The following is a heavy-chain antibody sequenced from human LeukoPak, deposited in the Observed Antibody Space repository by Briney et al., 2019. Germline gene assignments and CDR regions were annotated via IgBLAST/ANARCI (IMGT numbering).Heavy chain of an antibody. V-gene: IGHV4-59*08. D-gene: IGHD3-10*01. CDR2: IYYSGST. Sequence: PSETLSLTCTVSGGSISSYYWSWIRQPPGKGLEWIGYIYYSGSTNYNPSLKSRVTISVDTSKNQFSLKLSSVTAADTAVYYCASNSGFGELLFLDYWGQGTLVTVSS. J-gene: IGHJ4*02. CDR1: GGSISSYY. CDR3: ASNSGFGELLFLDY.